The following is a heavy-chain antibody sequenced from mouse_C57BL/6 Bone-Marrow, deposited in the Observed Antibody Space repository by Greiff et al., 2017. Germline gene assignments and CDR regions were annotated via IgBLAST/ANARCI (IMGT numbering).Heavy chain of an antibody. J-gene: IGHJ1*03. CDR1: GYTFTDYE. Sequence: VQLVESGAELVRPGASVTLSCKASGYTFTDYEMHWVKQTPVHGLEWIGAIDPETGGTAYNQKFKGKAILTADKSSSTAYMELRSLTSEDSAVYYCTRSTTPWGTGTTVTVSS. CDR3: TRSTTP. V-gene: IGHV1-15*01. D-gene: IGHD1-1*01. CDR2: IDPETGGT.